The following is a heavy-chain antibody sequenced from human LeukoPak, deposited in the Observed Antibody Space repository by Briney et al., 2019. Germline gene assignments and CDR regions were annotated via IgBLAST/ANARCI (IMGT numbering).Heavy chain of an antibody. D-gene: IGHD3-22*01. V-gene: IGHV1-24*01. CDR2: FDPEDGET. CDR3: AASITMIVVAPDETLDY. Sequence: ASVKVSCKVSGYTLTELSMHWVRQAPGKGREWMGGFDPEDGETIYPQKLQGRVTMTEDTSTDTAYMELSSLRFEATAVYYCAASITMIVVAPDETLDYWGQGTLVTVSS. J-gene: IGHJ4*02. CDR1: GYTLTELS.